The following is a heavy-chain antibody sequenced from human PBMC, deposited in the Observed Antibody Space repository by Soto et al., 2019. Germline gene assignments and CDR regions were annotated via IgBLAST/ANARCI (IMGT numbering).Heavy chain of an antibody. CDR2: FNPNSGGT. CDR1: GYTFTGYQ. CDR3: ARGRDIVSPGN. V-gene: IGHV1-2*02. Sequence: QVQLVQSGDEVKKPGASVKVSCKASGYTFTGYQMHWVRQDPGQGLEWMGWFNPNSGGTKYAQKFQGRVTMTGETSISTAYMDLNRLTSDDTAVYYCARGRDIVSPGNWYQGTLVSVSS. J-gene: IGHJ4*02. D-gene: IGHD2-15*01.